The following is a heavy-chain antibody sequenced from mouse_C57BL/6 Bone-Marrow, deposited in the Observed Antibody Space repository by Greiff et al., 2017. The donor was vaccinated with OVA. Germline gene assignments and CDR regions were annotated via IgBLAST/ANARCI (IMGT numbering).Heavy chain of an antibody. CDR3: ARLGLDY. V-gene: IGHV5-12*01. J-gene: IGHJ2*01. Sequence: EVMLVESGGGLVQPGGSLKLSCAASGFTFSDYYMYWVRQTPEKRLEWVAYISNGGGSTYYPDTVKGRFTISRDNAKNTLYLQMSRLKSEDTAMYYCARLGLDYWGQGTTLTVSS. CDR2: ISNGGGST. CDR1: GFTFSDYY.